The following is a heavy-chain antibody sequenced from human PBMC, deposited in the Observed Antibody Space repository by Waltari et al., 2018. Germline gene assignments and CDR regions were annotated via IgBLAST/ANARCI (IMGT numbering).Heavy chain of an antibody. D-gene: IGHD4-17*01. CDR1: GGSISSGGYS. J-gene: IGHJ4*02. V-gene: IGHV4-30-2*01. CDR3: ARYRSHGDNPYLDY. Sequence: QLQLQESGSGLVKPSQTLSLTCAVSGGSISSGGYSWSWIRQPPGKGLEWIGYIYHSGSTYYNPSLKSRVTISVDRSKNQFSLKLSSVTAADTAVYYCARYRSHGDNPYLDYWGQGTLVTVSS. CDR2: IYHSGST.